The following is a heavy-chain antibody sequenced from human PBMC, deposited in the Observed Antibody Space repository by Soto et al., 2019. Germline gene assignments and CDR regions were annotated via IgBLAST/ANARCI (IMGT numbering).Heavy chain of an antibody. CDR2: IYYSGST. J-gene: IGHJ4*02. CDR3: ARVSSSWYFDY. V-gene: IGHV4-59*01. CDR1: GGSISSYY. Sequence: PSETLSLTCTVSGGSISSYYWSWIRQPPGKGLEWIGYIYYSGSTNYNPSLKSRVTISVDTSKNQSSLKLSSVPAADTAVHYCARVSSSWYFDYWGQGTLVTVSS. D-gene: IGHD6-13*01.